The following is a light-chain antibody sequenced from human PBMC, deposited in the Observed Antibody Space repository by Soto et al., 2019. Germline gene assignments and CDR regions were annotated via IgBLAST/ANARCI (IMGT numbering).Light chain of an antibody. J-gene: IGKJ5*01. CDR3: QQYNNWPS. CDR1: QSVSSSF. Sequence: ESVLTESPGTLSLSPGERATLSCRASQSVSSSFLTWYQQKPGQAPRLLIYGASSRATGIPARFSGSGSGTDFTLTISRLEPEDFAVYFCQQYNNWPSFGQGTRLEIK. V-gene: IGKV3-20*01. CDR2: GAS.